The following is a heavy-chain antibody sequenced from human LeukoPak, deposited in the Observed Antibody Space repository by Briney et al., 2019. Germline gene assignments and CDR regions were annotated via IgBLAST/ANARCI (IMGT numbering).Heavy chain of an antibody. CDR2: INPSGGST. J-gene: IGHJ3*02. CDR3: ASRGDYYDSSGYYQEVSYAFDI. V-gene: IGHV1-46*01. Sequence: GASVKVSCKASGYTFTGYYMHWVRQAPGQGLEWMGIINPSGGSTSYAQKFQGRVTMTRDTSTSTVYMELSSLRSEDTAVYYCASRGDYYDSSGYYQEVSYAFDIWGQGTMVTVSS. CDR1: GYTFTGYY. D-gene: IGHD3-22*01.